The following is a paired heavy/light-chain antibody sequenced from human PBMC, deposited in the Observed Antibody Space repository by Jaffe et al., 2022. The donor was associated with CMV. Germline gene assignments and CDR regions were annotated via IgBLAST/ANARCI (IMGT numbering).Light chain of an antibody. Sequence: DIQMTQSPSSLSASVGDRVTITCRASQSISSYLNWYQQKPGKAPKLLIYAASSLQSGVPSRFSGSGSGTDFTLTISSLQPEDFATYYCQQSYSTPLSAFGGGTKVEIK. CDR2: AAS. V-gene: IGKV1-39*01. CDR1: QSISSY. CDR3: QQSYSTPLSA. J-gene: IGKJ4*01.
Heavy chain of an antibody. CDR2: IIPIFGTA. D-gene: IGHD4-17*01. J-gene: IGHJ6*02. V-gene: IGHV1-69*01. CDR1: GGTFSSYA. CDR3: ARDYRLLNALNSYGDYDYYYGMDV. Sequence: QVQLVQSGAEVKKPGSSVKVSCKASGGTFSSYAISWVRQAPGQGLEWMGGIIPIFGTANYAQKFQGRVTITADESTSTAYMELSSLRSEDTAVYYCARDYRLLNALNSYGDYDYYYGMDVWGQGTTVTVSS.